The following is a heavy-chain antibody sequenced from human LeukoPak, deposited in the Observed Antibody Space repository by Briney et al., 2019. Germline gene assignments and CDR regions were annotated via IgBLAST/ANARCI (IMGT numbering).Heavy chain of an antibody. CDR2: INTDGRTT. CDR1: GFPFNNYW. CDR3: ARAGASGWYAAGWFDP. D-gene: IGHD6-19*01. Sequence: GGSLRLSCAASGFPFNNYWMYWVCQAPGRGLLWVSSINTDGRTTRYAASVQGRFTISRDNAKNTLYLQMNSLSGDDTAVYYCARAGASGWYAAGWFDPWGQGSLVTVSS. J-gene: IGHJ5*02. V-gene: IGHV3-74*01.